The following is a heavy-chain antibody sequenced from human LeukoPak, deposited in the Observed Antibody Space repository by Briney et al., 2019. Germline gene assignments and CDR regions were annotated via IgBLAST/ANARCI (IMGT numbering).Heavy chain of an antibody. CDR2: IKQDGSEK. J-gene: IGHJ4*02. CDR1: GFTFSSYW. V-gene: IGHV3-7*01. CDR3: AREGLYYYDSSGSGYFDY. D-gene: IGHD3-22*01. Sequence: GGSLRLSCAASGFTFSSYWMSWVRQAPGKGLEWVANIKQDGSEKYYVDSVKGRFTISRDNAKNSLYLQMNSLRAEDTAVYYCAREGLYYYDSSGSGYFDYWGQGTLVTVSS.